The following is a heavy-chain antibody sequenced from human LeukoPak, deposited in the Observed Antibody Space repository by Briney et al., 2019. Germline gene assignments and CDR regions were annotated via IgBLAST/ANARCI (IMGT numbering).Heavy chain of an antibody. Sequence: GWSLRLSCAASGFTFSSYGMHWVRQAPGKGLEWVAVISYDGSNKYYADSVKGRFTISRDNSKNTLYLQMNSLRAEDTAVYYCAKDPTISYYYGSGSSSIPYFDYWGQGTLVTVSS. CDR3: AKDPTISYYYGSGSSSIPYFDY. D-gene: IGHD3-10*01. CDR1: GFTFSSYG. CDR2: ISYDGSNK. V-gene: IGHV3-30*18. J-gene: IGHJ4*02.